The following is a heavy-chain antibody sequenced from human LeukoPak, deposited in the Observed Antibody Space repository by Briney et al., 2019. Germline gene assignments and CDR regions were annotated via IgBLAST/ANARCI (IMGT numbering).Heavy chain of an antibody. CDR1: GDSISSSAEY. D-gene: IGHD3-3*01. CDR2: FYYSGTT. Sequence: PSETLSLTCTVSGDSISSSAEYWGRPRPPPGKALEWIGNFYYSGTTYYSPSLNSRVTISIDASKNQFSLKLMSVTAADTAVYYCAREAFGVFGVLKPIEYWGQGTLVTISS. V-gene: IGHV4-39*07. J-gene: IGHJ4*02. CDR3: AREAFGVFGVLKPIEY.